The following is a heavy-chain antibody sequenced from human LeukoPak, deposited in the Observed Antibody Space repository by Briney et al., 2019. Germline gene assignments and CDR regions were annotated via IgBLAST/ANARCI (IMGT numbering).Heavy chain of an antibody. J-gene: IGHJ6*02. Sequence: GGPLRLSCAASGFTFSSYAMSWVRQAPGKGLEWVSAISGSGGSTYYADSVKGRFTISRDNSKNTLYLQMNSLRAEDTAVYYCAKDGYSSGWYGPYYYYGMDVWGQGTTVTVSS. CDR1: GFTFSSYA. V-gene: IGHV3-23*01. CDR3: AKDGYSSGWYGPYYYYGMDV. CDR2: ISGSGGST. D-gene: IGHD6-19*01.